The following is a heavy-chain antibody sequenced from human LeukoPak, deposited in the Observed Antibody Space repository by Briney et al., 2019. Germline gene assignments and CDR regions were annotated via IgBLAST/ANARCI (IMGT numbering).Heavy chain of an antibody. D-gene: IGHD4-17*01. CDR1: GGSISSSSYY. J-gene: IGHJ3*02. V-gene: IGHV4-39*07. CDR3: ARETTVTNDAFDI. CDR2: IYYSGST. Sequence: PSETLSLTCTVSGGSISSSSYYWGWIRQPPGKGLEWIGSIYYSGSTYYNPSLKSRVTISVDTSKNQFSLKLSSVTAADTAVYYCARETTVTNDAFDIWGQGTMVTVSS.